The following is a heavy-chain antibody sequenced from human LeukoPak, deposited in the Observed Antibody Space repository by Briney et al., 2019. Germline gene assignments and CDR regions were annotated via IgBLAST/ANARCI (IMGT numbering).Heavy chain of an antibody. CDR2: ISYDGSNK. CDR3: AKDPCSTTSCYSVY. D-gene: IGHD2-2*01. V-gene: IGHV3-30*18. J-gene: IGHJ4*02. CDR1: GFTFSSYG. Sequence: GGSLRLSCAASGFTFSSYGMHWVRQAPGKGLDWVAVISYDGSNKYYADSVKGRFTISRDNSKNTLYLQMNSLRAEDMAVYYCAKDPCSTTSCYSVYWGQGTLVTVSS.